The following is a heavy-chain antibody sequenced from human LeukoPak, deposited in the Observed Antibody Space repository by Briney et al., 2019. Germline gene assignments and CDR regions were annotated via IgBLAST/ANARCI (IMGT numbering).Heavy chain of an antibody. Sequence: GGSLRLSCAASGFTFSSYSMNWVRQAPGKGLEWVSSISSSSSYIYYVDSVKGRFTISRDNAKNSLYLQMNSLRAEDTAVYYCTGKLRDWYFDLWGRGTLVTVSS. V-gene: IGHV3-21*01. D-gene: IGHD1-26*01. CDR1: GFTFSSYS. CDR3: TGKLRDWYFDL. J-gene: IGHJ2*01. CDR2: ISSSSSYI.